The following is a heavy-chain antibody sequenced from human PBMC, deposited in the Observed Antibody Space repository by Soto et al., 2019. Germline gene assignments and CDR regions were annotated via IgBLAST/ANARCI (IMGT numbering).Heavy chain of an antibody. CDR2: ISPSSGYT. D-gene: IGHD6-25*01. V-gene: IGHV1-18*01. CDR3: AREMCTRSGPQNFFDY. J-gene: IGHJ4*02. Sequence: QVQLVQSEGEMKQPGASVKVSCKASGYSFTTYGFCWVRQVPGQGLEWMGYISPSSGYTTYAPNLQDRVIMTTDSSTTTVYMELRSLRSDDTAVYYCAREMCTRSGPQNFFDYWGQGALVTVSS. CDR1: GYSFTTYG.